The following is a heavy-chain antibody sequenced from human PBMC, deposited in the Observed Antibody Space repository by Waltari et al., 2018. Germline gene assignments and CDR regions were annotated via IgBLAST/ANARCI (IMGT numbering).Heavy chain of an antibody. Sequence: QVQLQQWGAGLLKPSETLSLTCAVYGGSFSGYYWSWIRQPPGKGLEWIGEINHSGSTNYNPSLKTRVAITVDTSKNEFSLKLSSVTAAETAVYYCARTRGRGTKYFQHWGQGTLVTVSS. CDR2: INHSGST. CDR1: GGSFSGYY. V-gene: IGHV4-34*01. D-gene: IGHD3-16*01. J-gene: IGHJ1*01. CDR3: ARTRGRGTKYFQH.